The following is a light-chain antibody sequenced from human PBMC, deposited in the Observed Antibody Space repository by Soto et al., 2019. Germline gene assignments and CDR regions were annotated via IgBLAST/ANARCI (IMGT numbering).Light chain of an antibody. Sequence: DIQLTQSPSFLSASVGDRVTITCRASQGISNYLAWYQQKAGKAPNLLINAASTLQSGVPSRFSGSGSGTEFTLTNSSLQPEDFATYYCQQLDSYPITFGQGTRLEIK. CDR2: AAS. V-gene: IGKV1-9*01. J-gene: IGKJ5*01. CDR3: QQLDSYPIT. CDR1: QGISNY.